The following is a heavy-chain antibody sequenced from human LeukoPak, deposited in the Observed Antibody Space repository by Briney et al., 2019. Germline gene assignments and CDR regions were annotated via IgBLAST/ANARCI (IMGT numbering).Heavy chain of an antibody. Sequence: GGSLRLSCAASGFTFSSYSVNWVRQAPGKGLEWVSSISSSSSYIYYADSVKGRFTISRDNAKNSLYLQMNSLRAEDTAVYYCARDRLSGYDSVYYYGMDVWGQGTTVTVSS. V-gene: IGHV3-21*01. D-gene: IGHD5-12*01. CDR3: ARDRLSGYDSVYYYGMDV. J-gene: IGHJ6*02. CDR1: GFTFSSYS. CDR2: ISSSSSYI.